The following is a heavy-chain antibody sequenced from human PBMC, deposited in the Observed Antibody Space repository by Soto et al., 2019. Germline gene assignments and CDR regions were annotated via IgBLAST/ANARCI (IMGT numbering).Heavy chain of an antibody. CDR1: GYTFSSYG. J-gene: IGHJ4*02. Sequence: SVKVSCKASGYTFSSYGISWVREAPGQGLEWMGGIIPIFGTANYAQKFQGRVTITADESTSTAYMELSSLRSEDTAVYYCASSVGATSIYFDYWGQGTLVTVSS. D-gene: IGHD1-26*01. CDR3: ASSVGATSIYFDY. CDR2: IIPIFGTA. V-gene: IGHV1-69*13.